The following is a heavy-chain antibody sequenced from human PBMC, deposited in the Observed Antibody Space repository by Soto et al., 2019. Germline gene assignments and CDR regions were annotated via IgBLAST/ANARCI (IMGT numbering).Heavy chain of an antibody. V-gene: IGHV4-61*08. D-gene: IGHD1-1*01. J-gene: IGHJ4*02. CDR2: IYNSGRY. Sequence: SETLSLTGTGSGGSISSGDYYWSWIRQPPGKGLEWIGYIYNSGRYNYNPSLESRLTISIDTSKNQFSLRLASVTAADTAVYYCARTLPNRQLFDSWSQGTLVTVSS. CDR3: ARTLPNRQLFDS. CDR1: GGSISSGDYY.